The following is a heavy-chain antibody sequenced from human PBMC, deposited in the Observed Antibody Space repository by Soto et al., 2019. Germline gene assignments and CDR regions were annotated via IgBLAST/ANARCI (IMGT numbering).Heavy chain of an antibody. CDR1: GFTFSSYS. V-gene: IGHV3-48*01. CDR2: IRSSSSTI. CDR3: ALFIAAAGRSIDY. Sequence: EVQLVESGGGLVQAGGSLRLSCAASGFTFSSYSMNWVRQAPGKGLEWVSYIRSSSSTIYYADSVKGRFTISRDNAKNSLYLQMNSLRAEDTAVYYCALFIAAAGRSIDYWGQGTLVTVSS. J-gene: IGHJ4*02. D-gene: IGHD6-13*01.